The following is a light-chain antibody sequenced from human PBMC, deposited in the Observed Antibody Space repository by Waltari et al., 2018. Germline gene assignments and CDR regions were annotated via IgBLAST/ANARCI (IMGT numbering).Light chain of an antibody. J-gene: IGLJ2*01. CDR3: YSVADNNLV. Sequence: SYDLTQPSSVSVSPGQTARITCSGDVVAKKDARWLQQKPGQAHVLLIYKDSERPSGIPARFSGSSSGTTVTLTISGAQVEDEADYYCYSVADNNLVFGGGTKLTVL. CDR2: KDS. V-gene: IGLV3-27*01. CDR1: VVAKKD.